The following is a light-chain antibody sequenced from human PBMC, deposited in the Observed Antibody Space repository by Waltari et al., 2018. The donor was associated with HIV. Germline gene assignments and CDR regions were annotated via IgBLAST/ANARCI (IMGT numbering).Light chain of an antibody. Sequence: QSALTQPASVSGSPGQSIPLSCTGTSSDVGGYNYVSWYQQHPGKAPKLLISEVSNRPSGISNRFSGSKSGNTASLTISGLQTEDEADYYCSSYTTSTTPVLFGGGTKLTVV. V-gene: IGLV2-14*01. CDR3: SSYTTSTTPVL. CDR2: EVS. CDR1: SSDVGGYNY. J-gene: IGLJ2*01.